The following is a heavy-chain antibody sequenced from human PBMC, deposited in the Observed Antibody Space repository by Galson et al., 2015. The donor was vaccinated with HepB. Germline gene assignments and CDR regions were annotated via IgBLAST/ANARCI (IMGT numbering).Heavy chain of an antibody. D-gene: IGHD6-19*01. J-gene: IGHJ4*02. CDR3: ARPPSPYSSGRREPLDY. CDR2: ISYDGSNK. CDR1: GFTFSSYA. V-gene: IGHV3-30-3*01. Sequence: SLRLSCAASGFTFSSYAIHWVRQAPGKGLEWVAVISYDGSNKYYADSVKGRFTISRDNSKNTLYLQMNSLRAEDTAVYYCARPPSPYSSGRREPLDYWGQGTLVTVSS.